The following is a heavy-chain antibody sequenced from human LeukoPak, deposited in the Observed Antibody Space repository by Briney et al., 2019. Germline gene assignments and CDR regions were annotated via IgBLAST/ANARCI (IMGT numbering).Heavy chain of an antibody. V-gene: IGHV3-7*01. D-gene: IGHD3-22*01. CDR2: IKQDGSEK. J-gene: IGHJ6*03. Sequence: GGSLRLSCAASGFTFSSYWMSWVRQAPGKGLEWVANIKQDGSEKYYVDSVKGRFTISRDNAKNSLYLQMNSLRAEDTAVYYCARYYYDSSGYYYDGYYYYYMDVWGKGTTVTFSS. CDR3: ARYYYDSSGYYYDGYYYYYMDV. CDR1: GFTFSSYW.